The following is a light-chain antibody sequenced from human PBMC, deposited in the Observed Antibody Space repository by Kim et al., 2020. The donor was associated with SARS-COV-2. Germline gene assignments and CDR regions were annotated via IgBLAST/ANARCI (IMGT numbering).Light chain of an antibody. CDR3: QQYNNWPPGT. CDR1: QSVAIN. V-gene: IGKV3-15*01. J-gene: IGKJ2*01. Sequence: VSPGERAPLSCRASQSVAINLAWYQQKPGQAPRLLIYGASTRATGIPARFSGSGSGTEFTLTISSLQSEDFAVYYCQQYNNWPPGTFGQGTKLEI. CDR2: GAS.